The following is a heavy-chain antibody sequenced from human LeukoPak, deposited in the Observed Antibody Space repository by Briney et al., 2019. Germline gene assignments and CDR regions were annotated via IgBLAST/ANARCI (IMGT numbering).Heavy chain of an antibody. J-gene: IGHJ4*02. CDR2: INPKSGDT. CDR3: ARPSSGYSYTN. D-gene: IGHD5-18*01. V-gene: IGHV1-2*02. Sequence: ASVKVSCKASGYTFTGFYMHWVRQAPGQGLEWMGWINPKSGDTNYGQRFQGRVTMTRDTSTSTAYMELSRLRSDDMAVYCCARPSSGYSYTNWGQGTLVTVSS. CDR1: GYTFTGFY.